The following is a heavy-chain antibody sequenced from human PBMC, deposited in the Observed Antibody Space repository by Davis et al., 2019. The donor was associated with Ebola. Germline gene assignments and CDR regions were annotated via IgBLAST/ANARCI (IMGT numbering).Heavy chain of an antibody. CDR1: GGSISSYY. CDR3: ARDRLYRQYGMDV. CDR2: IYYSGST. V-gene: IGHV4-59*01. J-gene: IGHJ6*02. Sequence: SETLSLTCTVPGGSISSYYWSWIRQPPGKGLEWIGYIYYSGSTNYNPSLKSRVTISVDTSKNQFSLKLSSVTAADTAVYYCARDRLYRQYGMDVWGQGTTVTVSS. D-gene: IGHD4-11*01.